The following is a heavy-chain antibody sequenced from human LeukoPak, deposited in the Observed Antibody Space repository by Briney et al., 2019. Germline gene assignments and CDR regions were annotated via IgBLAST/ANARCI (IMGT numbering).Heavy chain of an antibody. J-gene: IGHJ4*02. V-gene: IGHV3-48*03. CDR3: ARDPPDY. Sequence: GGSLRLSCAASGFTFSSYEMNWVRQAPGKGLEWVSYILNSGTTTYYADSVKGRFTISRDNAKNSLYLQMNSLRAEDTGVYYCARDPPDYWGQGTLVTVSS. CDR1: GFTFSSYE. CDR2: ILNSGTTT.